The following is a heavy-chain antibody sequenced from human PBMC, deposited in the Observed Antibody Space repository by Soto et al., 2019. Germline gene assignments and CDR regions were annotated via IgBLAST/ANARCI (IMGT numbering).Heavy chain of an antibody. V-gene: IGHV4-34*11. D-gene: IGHD6-25*01. CDR2: IYYDGST. J-gene: IGHJ5*02. CDR3: ARDQLSSGLYVWFDP. CDR1: GGFFSGYF. Sequence: KPSETLSLTCAVYGGFFSGYFWSWIRQPPGKGLEWIGYIYYDGSTSYNPSLRSRVTISVDTSKNQFSLILSSVTSADTAVYYCARDQLSSGLYVWFDPWGRGTLVTVSS.